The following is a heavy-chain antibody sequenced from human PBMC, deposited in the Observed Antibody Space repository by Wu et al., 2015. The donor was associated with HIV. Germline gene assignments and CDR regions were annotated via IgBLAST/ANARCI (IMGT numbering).Heavy chain of an antibody. CDR3: ARDTPSLTMVRGVNLLDI. D-gene: IGHD3-10*01. V-gene: IGHV1-69*12. J-gene: IGHJ3*02. CDR1: GGTFSSHP. Sequence: HVQLVQSGTEVKKPGSSVKVSCKAYGGNPGGTFSSHPISWVRQAPGQGLEWMGGIIPRLGTTSYAQIFQGRVTITADEFTTTAYMELTNLRSDDTAVYYCARDTPSLTMVRGVNLLDIWGQGTMVTVSS. CDR2: IIPRLGTT.